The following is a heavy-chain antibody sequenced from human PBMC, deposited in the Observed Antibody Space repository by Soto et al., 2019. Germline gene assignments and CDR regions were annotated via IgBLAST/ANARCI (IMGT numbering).Heavy chain of an antibody. J-gene: IGHJ4*02. Sequence: GGSLRLSCAASGFTFSSYWMSWVRQAPGKGLEWVANIKQDGSEKYYVDSVKDRFTISRDNAKNSLYLQMNSLRAEDTAVYYCARGSGYKLFDYWGQGTLVTVSS. D-gene: IGHD5-12*01. CDR2: IKQDGSEK. CDR3: ARGSGYKLFDY. V-gene: IGHV3-7*04. CDR1: GFTFSSYW.